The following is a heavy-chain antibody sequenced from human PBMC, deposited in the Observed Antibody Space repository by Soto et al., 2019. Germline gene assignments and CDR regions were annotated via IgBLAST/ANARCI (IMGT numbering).Heavy chain of an antibody. Sequence: GEPLKISCKGPGYSFTNYWIGWVRQMPGKGLEWMGIIYPGDSHAIYSPSFQGQVTMSADKSISTAYLQWSSLKASDTAMYYCARPYSGGPNDPFDVWGQGTMVTVSS. V-gene: IGHV5-51*01. CDR2: IYPGDSHA. CDR1: GYSFTNYW. J-gene: IGHJ3*01. D-gene: IGHD1-26*01. CDR3: ARPYSGGPNDPFDV.